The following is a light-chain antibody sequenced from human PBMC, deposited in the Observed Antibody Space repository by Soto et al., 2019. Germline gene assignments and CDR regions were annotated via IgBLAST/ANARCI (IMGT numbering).Light chain of an antibody. CDR3: QHSYTTPLT. V-gene: IGKV1-39*01. CDR2: AAS. Sequence: DIQMTQSPSSLSASVGDRVTITCRASQSVINYLNWYQHQPGKAPRLLIYAASRLQSGVPSRFSGSGSATDFTLTISSLQPEDFGTYYCQHSYTTPLTFGGGTKVDIK. J-gene: IGKJ4*01. CDR1: QSVINY.